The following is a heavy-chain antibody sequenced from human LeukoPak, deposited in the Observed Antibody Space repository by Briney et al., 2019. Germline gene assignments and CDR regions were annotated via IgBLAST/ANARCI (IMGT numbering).Heavy chain of an antibody. CDR1: GHTFHKYG. D-gene: IGHD2-15*01. Sequence: AADTVSCLHSGHTFHKYGVRWVRQAPAPGLEWIGWISTKDGDTRYAQKLQSRVTMTADTSTSTVYMELRTLTSDDTAVYYCARNWYYYGGTCYYCFDPWGQGTVLTVAS. V-gene: IGHV1-18*01. CDR2: ISTKDGDT. CDR3: ARNWYYYGGTCYYCFDP. J-gene: IGHJ5*02.